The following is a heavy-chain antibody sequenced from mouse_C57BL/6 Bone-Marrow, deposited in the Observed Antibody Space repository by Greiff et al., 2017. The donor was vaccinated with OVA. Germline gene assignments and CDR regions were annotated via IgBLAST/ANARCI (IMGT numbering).Heavy chain of an antibody. CDR3: TGGGGATRGGDY. D-gene: IGHD1-1*01. J-gene: IGHJ2*01. Sequence: EVKVEESGGGLVQPGGSMKLSCVASGFTFSNYWMNWVRQSPEKGLEWVAQIRLKSDNYATHYAESVNGRFTISRDDSKSSVYLQMNNCRAEDTGIYYGTGGGGATRGGDYWGQGTTLTVSS. V-gene: IGHV6-3*01. CDR2: IRLKSDNYAT. CDR1: GFTFSNYW.